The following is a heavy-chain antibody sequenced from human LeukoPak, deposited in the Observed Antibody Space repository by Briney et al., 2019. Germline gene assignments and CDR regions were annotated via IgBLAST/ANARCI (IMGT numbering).Heavy chain of an antibody. CDR2: IWYDGSNK. CDR3: ARVSAASGGSCYSCAFDI. D-gene: IGHD2-15*01. Sequence: PGRSLRLSCAASGFTFSSYGMHWVRQAPGKGLEWVAVIWYDGSNKYYADSVKGRFTISRDNSKNTLYLQMNSLRAEDTAVYHCARVSAASGGSCYSCAFDIWGQGTMVTVSS. J-gene: IGHJ3*02. V-gene: IGHV3-33*01. CDR1: GFTFSSYG.